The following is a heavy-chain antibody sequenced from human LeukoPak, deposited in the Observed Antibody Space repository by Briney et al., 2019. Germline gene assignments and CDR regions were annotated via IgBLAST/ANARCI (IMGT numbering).Heavy chain of an antibody. J-gene: IGHJ4*02. CDR3: VREDTPATANY. CDR1: GFNFANHA. Sequence: GGSLRLSCAASGFNFANHAMSWVRQTAGKGLEWVSAISGGGDITYYADSVKGRFTISRDNSKDTLFLQLHSLRPGDTAVYYCVREDTPATANYWGQGTLVTISS. D-gene: IGHD2-21*02. V-gene: IGHV3-23*01. CDR2: ISGGGDIT.